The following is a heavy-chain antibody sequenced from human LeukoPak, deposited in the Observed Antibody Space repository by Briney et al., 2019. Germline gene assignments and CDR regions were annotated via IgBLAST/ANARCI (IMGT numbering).Heavy chain of an antibody. Sequence: ASVKVSCKASGYTFPNYGINWVRQAPGQGREWMGWISAYTGHTDYAQKLQGRVTMTTDTSTTTAYMELRNLRSDDTAIYYWARSPAVGSTRGDYWGQGTLVTVSS. CDR2: ISAYTGHT. D-gene: IGHD6-19*01. CDR1: GYTFPNYG. CDR3: ARSPAVGSTRGDY. J-gene: IGHJ4*02. V-gene: IGHV1-18*01.